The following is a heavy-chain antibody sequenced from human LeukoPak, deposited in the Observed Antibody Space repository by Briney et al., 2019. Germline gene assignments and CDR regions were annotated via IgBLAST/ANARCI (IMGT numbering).Heavy chain of an antibody. J-gene: IGHJ4*02. CDR1: GFTFKTYA. D-gene: IGHD3-22*01. CDR3: AKFGDSSSYYYTAKFDF. Sequence: GGSLRLSCAASGFTFKTYAMNWVRQAPGKGLEWVSDISGSGGSTYYADSVKGRFTISRDNSKNTLYLQMNSLRAEDTAVYYCAKFGDSSSYYYTAKFDFWGQGTLVSVSS. CDR2: ISGSGGST. V-gene: IGHV3-23*01.